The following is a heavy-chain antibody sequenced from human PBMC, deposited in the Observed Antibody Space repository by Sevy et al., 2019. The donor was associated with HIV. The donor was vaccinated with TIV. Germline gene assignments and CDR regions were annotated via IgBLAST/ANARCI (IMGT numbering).Heavy chain of an antibody. J-gene: IGHJ6*04. Sequence: GGSLRLSCTASGFTFSSAWMSWVRQAPGKGLEWVGRIKSEFDGGAIDYAAPVKGRFTISREDSKNTVYLQMNSLKTEDTAVYYCITDPAYRGYDEEVINYYFYGMDVWGEGTTVTVSS. CDR2: IKSEFDGGAI. CDR3: ITDPAYRGYDEEVINYYFYGMDV. CDR1: GFTFSSAW. D-gene: IGHD5-12*01. V-gene: IGHV3-15*01.